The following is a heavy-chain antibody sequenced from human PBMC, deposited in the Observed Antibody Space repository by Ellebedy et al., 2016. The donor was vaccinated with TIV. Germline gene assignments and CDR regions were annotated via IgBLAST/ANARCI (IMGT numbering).Heavy chain of an antibody. CDR3: AKELVSRDSLSFDY. CDR1: GFSFSTYA. V-gene: IGHV3-23*01. CDR2: IGSRSEYK. D-gene: IGHD3-9*01. Sequence: GESLKISCAAPGFSFSTYAMAWVRQAPGKGLEWLSAIGSRSEYKFYTDSVKGRFTIARDNSKNTLWLQMYSLRDEDTAVYYCAKELVSRDSLSFDYWGLGTLVTVTS. J-gene: IGHJ4*02.